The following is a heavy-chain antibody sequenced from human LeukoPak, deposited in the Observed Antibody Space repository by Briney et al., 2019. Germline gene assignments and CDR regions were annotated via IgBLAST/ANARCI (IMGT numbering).Heavy chain of an antibody. D-gene: IGHD5-18*01. Sequence: GGSLRLSCAASGFTFSSYAMSWVRQVPGKGLEWVSGINWNGVSTTYADSVKGRFTISRDNAKNSLYLQMNSLRAEDTALYYCARDRAYRSGYGTDHWGHGTLVTVSS. CDR1: GFTFSSYA. CDR3: ARDRAYRSGYGTDH. J-gene: IGHJ4*01. V-gene: IGHV3-20*04. CDR2: INWNGVST.